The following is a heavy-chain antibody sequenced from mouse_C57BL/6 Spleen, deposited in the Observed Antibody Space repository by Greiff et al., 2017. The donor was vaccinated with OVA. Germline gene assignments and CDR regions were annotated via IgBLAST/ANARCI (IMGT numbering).Heavy chain of an antibody. CDR1: GYAFSSSW. CDR2: IYPGDGDT. J-gene: IGHJ2*01. CDR3: ARGLLLGYFDY. Sequence: QVQLQQSGPELVKPGASVKISCKASGYAFSSSWMNWVKQRPGKGLEWIGRIYPGDGDTNYNGKFKGKATLTADKSSSTAYMQLSSLTSEDSAVYFCARGLLLGYFDYWGQGTTLTVSS. D-gene: IGHD2-3*01. V-gene: IGHV1-82*01.